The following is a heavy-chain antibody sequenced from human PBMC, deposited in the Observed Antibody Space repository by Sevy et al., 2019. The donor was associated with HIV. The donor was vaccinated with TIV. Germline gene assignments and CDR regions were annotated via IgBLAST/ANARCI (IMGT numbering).Heavy chain of an antibody. CDR2: ISYDGSNK. Sequence: GGSRRLSCAASGFTFSSYAMHWVRQAPGKGLEWVAVISYDGSNKYYADSVKGRFTISRDNSKNTLYLQMNSLRAEDTAVYYCARTAGRITIFGVSGGPFDYWGQGTLVTVSS. D-gene: IGHD3-3*01. J-gene: IGHJ4*02. V-gene: IGHV3-30-3*01. CDR3: ARTAGRITIFGVSGGPFDY. CDR1: GFTFSSYA.